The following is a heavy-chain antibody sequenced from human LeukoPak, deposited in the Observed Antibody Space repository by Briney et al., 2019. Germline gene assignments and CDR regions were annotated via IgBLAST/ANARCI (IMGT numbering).Heavy chain of an antibody. CDR3: ARDKDSSGWYMKGFF. D-gene: IGHD6-19*01. CDR2: IYYSGST. J-gene: IGHJ4*02. Sequence: PSETLSLTCTVSGGSISSYYWSWIRQPPGKGLEWIGYIYYSGSTNYNPSLKSRVTISVDTSKNQFSLKLSSVTAADTAVYYCARDKDSSGWYMKGFFWGQGTLVTVSS. CDR1: GGSISSYY. V-gene: IGHV4-59*01.